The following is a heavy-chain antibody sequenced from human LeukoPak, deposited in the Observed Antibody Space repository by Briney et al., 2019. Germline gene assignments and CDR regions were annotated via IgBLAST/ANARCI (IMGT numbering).Heavy chain of an antibody. J-gene: IGHJ3*02. D-gene: IGHD6-19*01. CDR3: ARERSYSSGWYGDAFDI. CDR1: GFTFSSYW. Sequence: GGSLRLSCAASGFTFSSYWMSWFRKAPGKGLEGVANIRQDGSEKYYVDSVKGRFTISRDNAKNSLYLQMNSLRAEDTAVYYCARERSYSSGWYGDAFDIWGQGTMVTVSS. CDR2: IRQDGSEK. V-gene: IGHV3-7*01.